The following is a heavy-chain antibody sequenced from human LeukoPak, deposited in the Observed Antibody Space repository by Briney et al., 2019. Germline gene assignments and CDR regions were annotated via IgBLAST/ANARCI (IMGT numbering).Heavy chain of an antibody. D-gene: IGHD3-22*01. Sequence: PSQTLSLSCTVSGGSISSGDFSWGWLRPPPGKGLEWTAYIYYSGTTYSNPSLKRRVTMSADTSKNQRSLKLSSATAADTAVYYCARPYYYDSRIDPWGQGILVTVS. CDR1: GGSISSGDFS. V-gene: IGHV4-30-4*01. CDR2: IYYSGTT. CDR3: ARPYYYDSRIDP. J-gene: IGHJ5*02.